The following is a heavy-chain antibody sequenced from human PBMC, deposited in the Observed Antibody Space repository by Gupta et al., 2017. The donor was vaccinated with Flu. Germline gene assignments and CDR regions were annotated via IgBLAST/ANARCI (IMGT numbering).Heavy chain of an antibody. CDR2: VRPEGSDT. J-gene: IGHJ3*01. D-gene: IGHD1-20*01. Sequence: EVQLVESGGGLVQPGGSLRLSCAASGFTFSNYWLYWVREVPGKGLLWVLRVRPEGSDTGHAESVRGRFTISRDNAKNTLYLQMNSLRVDDSAMYYCVAYNWKNPLVWGQGTVVTVSS. V-gene: IGHV3-74*01. CDR1: GFTFSNYW. CDR3: VAYNWKNPLV.